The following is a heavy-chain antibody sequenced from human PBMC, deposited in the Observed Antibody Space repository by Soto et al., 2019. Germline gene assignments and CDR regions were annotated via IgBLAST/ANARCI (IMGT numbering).Heavy chain of an antibody. CDR1: GFTFSRYG. J-gene: IGHJ4*02. CDR2: ISSDGGNK. V-gene: IGHV3-30*03. Sequence: GGALRLSCAASGFTFSRYGMHWVRQAPGKGLEWVALISSDGGNKYYADSVKGRFTISRDNSKNTLFLQMNSLRAEDAAVYYCARDTYYYDTSGYYYANWGLGTLVTVSS. CDR3: ARDTYYYDTSGYYYAN. D-gene: IGHD3-22*01.